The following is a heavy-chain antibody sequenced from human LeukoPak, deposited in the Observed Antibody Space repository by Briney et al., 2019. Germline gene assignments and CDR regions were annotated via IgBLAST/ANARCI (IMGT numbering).Heavy chain of an antibody. J-gene: IGHJ4*02. CDR1: GFTFSSYE. V-gene: IGHV3-48*03. Sequence: GGSLRLSCAASGFTFSSYEMNWVRQAPGKGLEWVSYISSSGSTIYYADSVKGRFTISRDNAKNSLYLQMNSLRAEDTAVYYCARDPTRPHYYDSLGHKRGDYWGQGTLVTVSS. D-gene: IGHD3-22*01. CDR3: ARDPTRPHYYDSLGHKRGDY. CDR2: ISSSGSTI.